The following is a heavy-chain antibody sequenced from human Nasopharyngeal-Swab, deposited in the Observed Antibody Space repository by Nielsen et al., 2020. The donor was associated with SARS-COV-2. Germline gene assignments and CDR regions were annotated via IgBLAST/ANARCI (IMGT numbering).Heavy chain of an antibody. J-gene: IGHJ3*02. V-gene: IGHV3-15*01. Sequence: GESLKISCAASGFTFSNAWMSWVRQAPGKGLEWVGRIKSKTDGGTTDYAAPVKGRFTISRDDSKNTLYLQMNSLKTGDTAVYYCTTSGYDSTSDAFDIWGQGTMVTVSS. CDR1: GFTFSNAW. CDR3: TTSGYDSTSDAFDI. CDR2: IKSKTDGGTT. D-gene: IGHD3-22*01.